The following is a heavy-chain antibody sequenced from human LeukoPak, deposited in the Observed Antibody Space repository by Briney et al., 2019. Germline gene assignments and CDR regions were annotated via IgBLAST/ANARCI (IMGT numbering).Heavy chain of an antibody. V-gene: IGHV4-4*07. CDR3: ARDSGRITIFGVVTPSDAFDI. J-gene: IGHJ3*02. D-gene: IGHD3-3*01. Sequence: SETLSLTCTVSGGSITSYYWSWFRQPAGKGLEGIGLIYTSGGTNYNPSLKSRVTMSVDTSKNQFSLKLSSVTAADTAVYYCARDSGRITIFGVVTPSDAFDIWGQGTMVTVSS. CDR2: IYTSGGT. CDR1: GGSITSYY.